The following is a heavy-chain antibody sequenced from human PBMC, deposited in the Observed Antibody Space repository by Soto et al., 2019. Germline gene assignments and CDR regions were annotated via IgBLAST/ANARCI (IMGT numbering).Heavy chain of an antibody. CDR1: GGSISSYY. V-gene: IGHV4-4*07. D-gene: IGHD3-10*01. CDR2: IYTSGST. CDR3: ARGYYYGSGSYYLDYYYGMDV. J-gene: IGHJ6*02. Sequence: PSETLSLTCTVSGGSISSYYWSWIRQPAGKGLEWIGRIYTSGSTNYNPSLKSRVTMSVDTSKNQFSLKLSSVTAADTAVYYCARGYYYGSGSYYLDYYYGMDVWGQGTTVTVSS.